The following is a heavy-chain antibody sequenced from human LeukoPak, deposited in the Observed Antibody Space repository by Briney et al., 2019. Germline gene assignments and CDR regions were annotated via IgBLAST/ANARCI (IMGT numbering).Heavy chain of an antibody. CDR3: ARGGSYGSSGYTRRGGSDY. CDR1: GYTFTSYC. J-gene: IGHJ4*02. V-gene: IGHV1-46*01. Sequence: ASVKVSCKASGYTFTSYCMHWVRQAPGQGLEWMGIINPSGGSTSYAQKFQGRVTMTRDTSTSTVYMELSSLRSEDTAVYYCARGGSYGSSGYTRRGGSDYWGQGTLVTVSS. CDR2: INPSGGST. D-gene: IGHD3-22*01.